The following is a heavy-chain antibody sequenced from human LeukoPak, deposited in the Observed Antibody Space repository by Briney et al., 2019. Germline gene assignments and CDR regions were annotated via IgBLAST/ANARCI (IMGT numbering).Heavy chain of an antibody. D-gene: IGHD3-10*01. CDR1: GFTFSSYW. V-gene: IGHV3-74*01. Sequence: GGSLRLSCAASGFTFSSYWMHWVRQAPGKGLVWVSRINSDGSRTSYADSVKGRFTISRDNAKNTLYLQMNSLRAEDTAVYYCARVIYGSGSYSYYYYYYGMDVWGQGTTVTVSS. J-gene: IGHJ6*02. CDR3: ARVIYGSGSYSYYYYYYGMDV. CDR2: INSDGSRT.